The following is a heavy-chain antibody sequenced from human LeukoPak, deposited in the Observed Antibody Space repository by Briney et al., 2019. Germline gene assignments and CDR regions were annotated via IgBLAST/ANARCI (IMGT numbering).Heavy chain of an antibody. D-gene: IGHD6-13*01. V-gene: IGHV1-46*01. J-gene: IGHJ5*02. CDR3: ATCIAAAGASINWFDP. CDR2: INPTGGST. CDR1: GYTFTGYY. Sequence: ASVKVSCKASGYTFTGYYMHWVRQAPGQGLEWMGLINPTGGSTGYAQKFQGRVTMTRDMSTSTDYMELSSLRSEDTAVYYCATCIAAAGASINWFDPWGQGTLVTVSS.